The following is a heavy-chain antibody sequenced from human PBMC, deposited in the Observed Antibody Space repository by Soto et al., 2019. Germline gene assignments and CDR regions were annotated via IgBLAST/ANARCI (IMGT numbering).Heavy chain of an antibody. Sequence: SVKVSCKASGGTFSSYGISWVRQAPGQGLEWMGGIIPIFDTANYAQKFQGRVTFTADESTSTAYMELSSLRSEDTAVYYCARHDCISSSCYYYYYYGLDVWGLGTTVTVS. CDR1: GGTFSSYG. J-gene: IGHJ6*02. D-gene: IGHD2-2*01. CDR2: IIPIFDTA. V-gene: IGHV1-69*13. CDR3: ARHDCISSSCYYYYYYGLDV.